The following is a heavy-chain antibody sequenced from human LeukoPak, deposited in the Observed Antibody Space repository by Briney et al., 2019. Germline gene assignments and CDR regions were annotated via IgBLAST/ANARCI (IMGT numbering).Heavy chain of an antibody. CDR2: INPNSGGT. D-gene: IGHD7-27*01. CDR1: GYTFTGYY. Sequence: GPVKVSRKASGYTFTGYYMHWVRQAPGQGLEWMGWINPNSGGTNYAQKFQGRVTMTRDTSISTAYMELSRLRSDDTAVYYCARDPWGIYYFDYWGQGTLVTVSS. V-gene: IGHV1-2*02. J-gene: IGHJ4*02. CDR3: ARDPWGIYYFDY.